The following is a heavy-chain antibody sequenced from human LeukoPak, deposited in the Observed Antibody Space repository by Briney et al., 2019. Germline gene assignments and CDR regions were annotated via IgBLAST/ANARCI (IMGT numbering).Heavy chain of an antibody. CDR2: ISQSGSDT. D-gene: IGHD2-15*01. J-gene: IGHJ4*02. CDR3: AITARIPFS. V-gene: IGHV3-11*06. Sequence: PGGSLRLSCAAAQLFFTYYYMTWIRQAPGKGLEWISYISQSGSDTSYADSVKGRFTISRDNANNLVFLQMNSLRVEDTAVYYCAITARIPFSWGQGTLVTVSS. CDR1: QLFFTYYY.